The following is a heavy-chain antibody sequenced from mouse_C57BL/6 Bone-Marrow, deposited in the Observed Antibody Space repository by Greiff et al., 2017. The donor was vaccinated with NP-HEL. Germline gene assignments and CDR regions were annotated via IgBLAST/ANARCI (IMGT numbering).Heavy chain of an antibody. V-gene: IGHV14-3*01. J-gene: IGHJ3*01. D-gene: IGHD1-1*01. Sequence: EVKLVESVAELVRPGASVKLSCTASGFNIKNTYMHWVKQRPEQGLEWIGRIDPANGNTKYAPKFQGKATITAEPSSNTAYLQLSSLTSEDTAIYYCARRGPYYYGTQEAWFAYWGQGTLVTVSA. CDR1: GFNIKNTY. CDR3: ARRGPYYYGTQEAWFAY. CDR2: IDPANGNT.